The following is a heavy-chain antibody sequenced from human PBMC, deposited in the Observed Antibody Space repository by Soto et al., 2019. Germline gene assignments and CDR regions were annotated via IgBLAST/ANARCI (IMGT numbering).Heavy chain of an antibody. J-gene: IGHJ4*02. CDR2: INHSGST. D-gene: IGHD6-13*01. CDR3: AREKKGGDSSSWYSGTDY. CDR1: GGSFSGYY. Sequence: SETLSLTCAVYGGSFSGYYWSWIRQPPGKGLEWIGEINHSGSTNYNPSLKSRVTISVDTSKNQFSLRLSSVTAADTAVYYCAREKKGGDSSSWYSGTDYWGQGTLVTVSS. V-gene: IGHV4-34*01.